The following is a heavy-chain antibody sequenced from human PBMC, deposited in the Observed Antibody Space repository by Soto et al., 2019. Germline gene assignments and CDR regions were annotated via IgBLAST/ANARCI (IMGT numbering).Heavy chain of an antibody. CDR1: GGTFSSYT. J-gene: IGHJ4*02. V-gene: IGHV1-69*02. CDR2: IIPILGRA. CDR3: AAGYSSGWSFDY. Sequence: QVQLVQSGAEVKKPGSSVKVSCKASGGTFSSYTISWVRQAPGQGLEWMGRIIPILGRANYAQKFQGRVTITADKSTSTAYMERSSLRSEGTAVYYCAAGYSSGWSFDYWGQGTLVPVSS. D-gene: IGHD6-19*01.